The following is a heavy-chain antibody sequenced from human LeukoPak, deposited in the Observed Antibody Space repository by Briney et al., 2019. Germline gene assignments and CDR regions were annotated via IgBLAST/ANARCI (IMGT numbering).Heavy chain of an antibody. V-gene: IGHV4-38-2*02. J-gene: IGHJ4*02. Sequence: SETLSLTCTVSGYSISSGYYWGWIRQPPGKGLEWIGSIYHSGSTYYNPSLKSRVTISVDTSKNQFSLKLSSVTAADTAVYYCARDEGYSGSYYDYWGQGTLVTVSS. D-gene: IGHD1-26*01. CDR3: ARDEGYSGSYYDY. CDR2: IYHSGST. CDR1: GYSISSGYY.